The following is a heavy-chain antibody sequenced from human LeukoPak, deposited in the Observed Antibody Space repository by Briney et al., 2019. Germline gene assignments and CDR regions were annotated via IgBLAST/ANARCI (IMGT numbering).Heavy chain of an antibody. D-gene: IGHD3-22*01. CDR2: IYTSGST. CDR1: GGSISSYY. Sequence: SETLSLTCTVSGGSISSYYWSWIRQPPGKGLEWIGYIYTSGSTNYNPSLKSRVTISVDTSKSQFSLKLSSVTAADTAVYYCARRQYYDSSGYWYYFDYWGQGTLVTVSS. CDR3: ARRQYYDSSGYWYYFDY. V-gene: IGHV4-4*09. J-gene: IGHJ4*02.